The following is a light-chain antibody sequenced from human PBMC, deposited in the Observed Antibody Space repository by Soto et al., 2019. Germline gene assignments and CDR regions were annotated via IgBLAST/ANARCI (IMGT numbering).Light chain of an antibody. V-gene: IGLV2-14*01. CDR2: DVS. CDR3: SSYASSRPFV. CDR1: GSDVGGYKY. J-gene: IGLJ1*01. Sequence: QSALTQPASVSGSPGQSITVFCTGTGSDVGGYKYVSWYQQLPGKAPKLMIYDVSYRPSGVSDRFSGSKSGNTASLIISGLQAEDEADYYCSSYASSRPFVFGTGTKVTVL.